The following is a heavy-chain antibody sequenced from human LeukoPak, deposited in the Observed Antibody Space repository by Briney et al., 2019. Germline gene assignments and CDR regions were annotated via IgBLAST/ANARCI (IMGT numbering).Heavy chain of an antibody. D-gene: IGHD3-10*01. CDR1: GGSISSGSYY. J-gene: IGHJ5*02. CDR2: IYTSGST. V-gene: IGHV4-61*02. CDR3: ARDLPPMVRGVITKYNWFDP. Sequence: SQTLSLTCTVSGGSISSGSYYWSWIRQPAGKGLEWIGRIYTSGSTNYNPSLKSRVTMSVDTSKNQFSLKLSSVTAADTAVYYCARDLPPMVRGVITKYNWFDPWGQGTLVTVSS.